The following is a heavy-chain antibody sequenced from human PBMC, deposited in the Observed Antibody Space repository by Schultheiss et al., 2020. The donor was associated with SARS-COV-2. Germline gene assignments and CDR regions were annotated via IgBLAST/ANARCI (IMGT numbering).Heavy chain of an antibody. V-gene: IGHV4-61*02. D-gene: IGHD5-18*01. CDR3: ARVDLETALVGGLDV. CDR1: GGSISSGGYY. Sequence: SETLSLTCTVSGGSISSGGYYWTWIRQPAGKGLEWIGRIYTSGSTNYNPSLQSRLTMSIDTSKNQFSLKLSSVSAADTAVYYCARVDLETALVGGLDVWGQGSTVTVSS. CDR2: IYTSGST. J-gene: IGHJ6*02.